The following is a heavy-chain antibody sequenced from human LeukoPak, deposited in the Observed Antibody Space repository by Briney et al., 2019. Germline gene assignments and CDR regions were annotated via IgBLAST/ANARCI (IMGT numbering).Heavy chain of an antibody. CDR3: ARQRRTGDLG. Sequence: SETLSLTXTVSGGSIRSGNYYWSWIRQPPGKGLEWIGSIYYTGSTYYNPSLRSRVTISVDTSNNLFSLKLSSVTAADTAVYYCARQRRTGDLGWGQGTLVTVSS. CDR1: GGSIRSGNYY. CDR2: IYYTGST. J-gene: IGHJ4*02. V-gene: IGHV4-30-4*08. D-gene: IGHD7-27*01.